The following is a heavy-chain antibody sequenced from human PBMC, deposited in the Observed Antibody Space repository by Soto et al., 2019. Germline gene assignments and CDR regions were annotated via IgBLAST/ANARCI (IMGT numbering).Heavy chain of an antibody. V-gene: IGHV4-61*01. CDR1: GGSVSSGSFY. D-gene: IGHD6-13*01. CDR2: VYYIGRT. CDR3: AAGCSNSLFDP. Sequence: QVQLQESGPGLVKPSETLSLTCTVSGGSVSSGSFYWSWIRQPPGMGLEWIGFVYYIGRTNYNPSLKSRVAISVDTSKNQFSLKLSSVTAADTAVYYCAAGCSNSLFDPWGQGTLVTVSS. J-gene: IGHJ5*02.